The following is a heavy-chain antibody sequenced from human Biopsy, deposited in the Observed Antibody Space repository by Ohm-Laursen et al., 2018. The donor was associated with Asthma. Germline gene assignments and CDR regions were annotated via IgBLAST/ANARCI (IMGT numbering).Heavy chain of an antibody. V-gene: IGHV1-18*01. CDR1: GYTFNRAG. D-gene: IGHD3-10*01. J-gene: IGHJ6*02. CDR2: IIVYNGNT. Sequence: ASVKASCKTSGYTFNRAGITWVRQAPGQGLEWIGWIIVYNGNTKVAQKLQDRVTMITDTSTSTAYMELRSLRSDDTAVYFCARAVDYSHYYGIDVWGQGTTVTVS. CDR3: ARAVDYSHYYGIDV.